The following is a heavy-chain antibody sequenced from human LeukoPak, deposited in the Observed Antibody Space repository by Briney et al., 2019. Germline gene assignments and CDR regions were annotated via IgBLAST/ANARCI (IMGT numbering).Heavy chain of an antibody. J-gene: IGHJ5*02. Sequence: LRLSCAASGFTFSTYSMSWVRQPPGKGLEWMGYIHQSGDTYSNPSLRSRVTISADRSNNQFSLRVSSVTAADTAVYYCARMLAARPDDDRWGQGTLVTVSS. CDR3: ARMLAARPDDDR. V-gene: IGHV4-30-2*01. CDR2: IHQSGDT. D-gene: IGHD6-6*01. CDR1: GFTFSTYS.